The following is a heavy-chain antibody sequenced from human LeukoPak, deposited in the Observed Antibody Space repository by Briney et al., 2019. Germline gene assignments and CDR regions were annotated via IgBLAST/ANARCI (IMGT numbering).Heavy chain of an antibody. V-gene: IGHV3-48*03. CDR3: AELGITMIGGV. J-gene: IGHJ6*04. Sequence: GGSLRLSCAAYGFSFSSYSMNWVRQAPGKGLEWVSYISSSGSTIYYADSVKGRFTISRDNAKNSLYLQMNSLRAEDTAVYYCAELGITMIGGVWGKGTTVTISS. CDR1: GFSFSSYS. D-gene: IGHD3-10*02. CDR2: ISSSGSTI.